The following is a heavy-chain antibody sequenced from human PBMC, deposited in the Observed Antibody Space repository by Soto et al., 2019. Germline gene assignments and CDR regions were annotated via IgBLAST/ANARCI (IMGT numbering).Heavy chain of an antibody. CDR2: INPNSGGT. CDR1: GYTFTGYY. Sequence: ASVKVSCKASGYTFTGYYMHWVRQAPGQGLEWMGWINPNSGGTNYAQKFQGWVTMTRDTSISTAYMELSRLRSDDTAVYYCARNRGKGDNWNYHAFDIWGQGTMVTVSS. CDR3: ARNRGKGDNWNYHAFDI. D-gene: IGHD1-7*01. J-gene: IGHJ3*02. V-gene: IGHV1-2*04.